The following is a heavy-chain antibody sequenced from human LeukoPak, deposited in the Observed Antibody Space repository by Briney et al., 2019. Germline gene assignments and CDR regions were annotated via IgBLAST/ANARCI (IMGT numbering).Heavy chain of an antibody. CDR1: GFTVSSNY. Sequence: GGSLRLSCAASGFTVSSNYMSWVRQAPGKGLEWVSVIYSGGSTYYADSVKGRFTISRDNSKNAVYLQMDSLRAEDTAVYYCARGDGYNYWDYWGQGTLVTVSS. D-gene: IGHD5-24*01. V-gene: IGHV3-53*01. J-gene: IGHJ4*02. CDR2: IYSGGST. CDR3: ARGDGYNYWDY.